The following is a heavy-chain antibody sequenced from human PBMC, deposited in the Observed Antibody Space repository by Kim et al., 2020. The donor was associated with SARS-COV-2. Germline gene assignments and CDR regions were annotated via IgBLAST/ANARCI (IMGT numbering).Heavy chain of an antibody. CDR2: ISSSGSRT. CDR1: GFTFYSYA. CDR3: VNNGFFDAGKQNYNWYDT. V-gene: IGHV3-23*01. Sequence: GGSLRLSCAASGFTFYSYAMSWVRQAPGKGLEWVSGISSSGSRTYYADSVKGRFTISRDNSKNTLYLEMNSLRAEDTAVYYCVNNGFFDAGKQNYNWYDTWGQGTLVTVSS. J-gene: IGHJ5*02. D-gene: IGHD2-8*01.